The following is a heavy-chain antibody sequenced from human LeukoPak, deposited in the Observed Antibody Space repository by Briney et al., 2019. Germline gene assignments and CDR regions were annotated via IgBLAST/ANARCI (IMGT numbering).Heavy chain of an antibody. CDR3: ARVVTTVTHDAFDI. Sequence: PSETLSLTCTVSGGSISSYYWSWIRQPPGKGLEWIGYIYYSGSTNYNPSLKSRVTISVDTSKNQYSLKLSSVTAADTAVYYCARVVTTVTHDAFDIWGQGTMVTVSS. CDR1: GGSISSYY. D-gene: IGHD4-17*01. J-gene: IGHJ3*02. CDR2: IYYSGST. V-gene: IGHV4-59*01.